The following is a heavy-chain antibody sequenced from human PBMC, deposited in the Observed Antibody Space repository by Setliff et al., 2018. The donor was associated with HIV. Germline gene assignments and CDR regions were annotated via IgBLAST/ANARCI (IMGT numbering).Heavy chain of an antibody. CDR1: GGSLDSGSYH. V-gene: IGHV4-61*09. CDR3: ARTRSGTYYGEMNWFDP. CDR2: ISTSGIT. D-gene: IGHD3-10*01. Sequence: SETLSLTCTVSGGSLDSGSYHWSWIRQPAGKGLEWFGHISTSGITKYNPSLKSRVTISVDTSKNRFSLTLRSVTAADTAVYYCARTRSGTYYGEMNWFDPWGQGILVTVSS. J-gene: IGHJ5*02.